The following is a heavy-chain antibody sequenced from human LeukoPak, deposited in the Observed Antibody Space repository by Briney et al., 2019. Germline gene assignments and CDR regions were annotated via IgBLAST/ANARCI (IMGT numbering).Heavy chain of an antibody. CDR2: IYYSGST. CDR1: GGSISSSSYY. V-gene: IGHV4-30-4*08. Sequence: PSETLSLTCTVSGGSISSSSYYWGWIRQPPGKGLEWIGYIYYSGSTYYNPSLKSRVTISVDTSKNQFSLKLSSVTAADTAVYYCARESIDSSGYYYRGGDAFDIWGQGTMVTVSS. D-gene: IGHD3-22*01. CDR3: ARESIDSSGYYYRGGDAFDI. J-gene: IGHJ3*02.